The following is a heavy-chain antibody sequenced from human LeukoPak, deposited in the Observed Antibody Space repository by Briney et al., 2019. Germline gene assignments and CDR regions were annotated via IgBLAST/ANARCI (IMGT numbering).Heavy chain of an antibody. V-gene: IGHV3-48*02. J-gene: IGHJ4*02. CDR2: ISTGSGTI. CDR3: ARSLNPPFDY. Sequence: RGGSLRLSCAASGFKLSSYNMNWVRQAPGKGLEWISYISTGSGTIYYADSVKGRFTVSRDNAKNSLFLQMNSLRDEDTAVYYCARSLNPPFDYWGQGTLVTVSS. CDR1: GFKLSSYN. D-gene: IGHD1-14*01.